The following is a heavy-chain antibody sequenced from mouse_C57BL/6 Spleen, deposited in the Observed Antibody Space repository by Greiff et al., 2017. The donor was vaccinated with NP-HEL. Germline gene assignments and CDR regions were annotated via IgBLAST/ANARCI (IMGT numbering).Heavy chain of an antibody. CDR3: ASAPIYYDYPWFAY. J-gene: IGHJ3*01. V-gene: IGHV5-4*03. CDR1: GFTFSSYA. CDR2: ISAGGSYT. D-gene: IGHD2-4*01. Sequence: EVKLVESGGGLVKPGGSLKLSCAASGFTFSSYAMAWVRQTPEKRLEWVATISAGGSYTYYPDNVKGRFTISRDNAKNNLYLQMSHLKSEDTAMYYCASAPIYYDYPWFAYWGQGTLVTVSA.